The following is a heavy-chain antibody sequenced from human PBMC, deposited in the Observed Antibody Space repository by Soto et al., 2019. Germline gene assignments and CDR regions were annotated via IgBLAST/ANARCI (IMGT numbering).Heavy chain of an antibody. CDR1: GGSIANYY. Sequence: SKTLSLTCSVSGGSIANYYWSWIRQPPGKGLEWIGYVYYSGSTNYYPSLKSRVTTSVDTSRKLYSLKLTSGTAADTAKYYCARNRRDYNWRNWFDSWGQGTLVTVSS. CDR2: VYYSGST. J-gene: IGHJ5*01. CDR3: ARNRRDYNWRNWFDS. V-gene: IGHV4-59*01. D-gene: IGHD4-17*01.